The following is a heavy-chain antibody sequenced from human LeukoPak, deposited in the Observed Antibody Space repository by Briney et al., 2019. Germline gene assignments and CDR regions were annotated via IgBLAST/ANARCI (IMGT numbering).Heavy chain of an antibody. CDR3: ARDMGYYYDSSGYPEPYYFDY. Sequence: GGSLRLSCAASGFTFSHHNMNWVRQVPGKGLESVSYISSSGNTIYYADSVKGRFTISRDNAHGSLYLQMNSLRVEDTAIYYCARDMGYYYDSSGYPEPYYFDYWGQGTLVTVSS. J-gene: IGHJ4*02. D-gene: IGHD3-22*01. CDR1: GFTFSHHN. V-gene: IGHV3-48*01. CDR2: ISSSGNTI.